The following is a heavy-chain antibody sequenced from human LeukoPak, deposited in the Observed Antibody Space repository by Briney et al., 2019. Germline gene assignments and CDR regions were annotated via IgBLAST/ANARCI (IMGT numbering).Heavy chain of an antibody. CDR2: TYYRSTWYN. V-gene: IGHV6-1*01. CDR3: ARRLTQYDCFDP. J-gene: IGHJ5*02. CDR1: GDSVSSDSVT. Sequence: SQTLSLTCAISGDSVSSDSVTWNWIRQSPSRGLEWLGRTYYRSTWYNDYAVSVRGRITVNPDTSKNQFSLHLNSVTPEDTAVYYCARRLTQYDCFDPWGQGILVTVSS. D-gene: IGHD2-2*01.